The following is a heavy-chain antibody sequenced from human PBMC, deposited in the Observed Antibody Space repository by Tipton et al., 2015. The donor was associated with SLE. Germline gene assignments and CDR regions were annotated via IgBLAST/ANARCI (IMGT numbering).Heavy chain of an antibody. CDR2: IIPILGIA. Sequence: QSGPEVKKPGSSVKVSCKASGGTFSGYAISWVRQAPGQGLEWMGGIIPILGIANYAQKFQGRVTITTDESTSTAYMELSSLRSEDTAVYYGARQGNRNVDDAFDIWGQGTMVTVSS. D-gene: IGHD1-14*01. CDR1: GGTFSGYA. V-gene: IGHV1-69*05. CDR3: ARQGNRNVDDAFDI. J-gene: IGHJ3*02.